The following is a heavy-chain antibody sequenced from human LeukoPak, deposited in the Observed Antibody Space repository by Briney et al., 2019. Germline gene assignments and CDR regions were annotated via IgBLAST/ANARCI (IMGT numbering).Heavy chain of an antibody. V-gene: IGHV1-46*01. J-gene: IGHJ4*02. Sequence: ASVKVSCKASGYTFTSYYMHWVRQAPGQGLEWMGIINPSGGSTSYAQKFQGRVTMARDTSTSTVYMELSSLRSEDTAVYYCARASTVVTPLAYWGQGTLVTVSS. CDR1: GYTFTSYY. D-gene: IGHD4-23*01. CDR2: INPSGGST. CDR3: ARASTVVTPLAY.